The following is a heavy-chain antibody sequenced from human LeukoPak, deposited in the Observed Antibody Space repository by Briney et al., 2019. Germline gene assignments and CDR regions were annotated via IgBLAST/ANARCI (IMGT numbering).Heavy chain of an antibody. CDR1: GFTFSSYE. J-gene: IGHJ4*02. D-gene: IGHD3-10*01. Sequence: GGSLRLSCAASGFTFSSYEMNWVRQAPGKGPEWVSYISGSGSTIYYADSVKGRFTISRDNAKNSLYLQMNSLRAEDTAVYYCARDIYYGSGNSDYWGQGTLVTVSS. CDR3: ARDIYYGSGNSDY. CDR2: ISGSGSTI. V-gene: IGHV3-48*03.